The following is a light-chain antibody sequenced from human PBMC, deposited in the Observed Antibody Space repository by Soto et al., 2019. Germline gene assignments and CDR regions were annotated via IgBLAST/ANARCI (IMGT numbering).Light chain of an antibody. J-gene: IGLJ1*01. V-gene: IGLV1-47*02. CDR3: AAWDASLSACV. CDR2: YNN. Sequence: QSALTQPPSASGTAGQVVTISCSGGDSNIGSNSVYWYQHLPRMAPKLLIYYNNQRPSGVPDRFSASRSGTSASLAIVGLRSEDEAVYYCAAWDASLSACVFGNGTKVTAL. CDR1: DSNIGSNS.